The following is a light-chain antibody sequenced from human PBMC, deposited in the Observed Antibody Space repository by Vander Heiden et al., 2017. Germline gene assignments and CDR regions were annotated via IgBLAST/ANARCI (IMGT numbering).Light chain of an antibody. CDR3: HQYYPTPRT. J-gene: IGKJ1*01. V-gene: IGKV4-1*01. CDR1: QSVLETSNNRNY. Sequence: DIVMAQYPDSLPVSLGERAAVNCQSSQSVLETSNNRNYLAWYQQRAGQSPKRLISWAAARESGVPDRFSGSGSGTDFTLTISSLQAEDVAVYYCHQYYPTPRTFGQGTRVEIK. CDR2: WAA.